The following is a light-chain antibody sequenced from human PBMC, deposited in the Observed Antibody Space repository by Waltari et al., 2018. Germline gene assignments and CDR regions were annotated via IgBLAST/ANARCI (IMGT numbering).Light chain of an antibody. CDR3: QERSNWPGGS. J-gene: IGKJ4*01. CDR1: QRVSTY. CDR2: DAS. V-gene: IGKV3-11*01. Sequence: EIVLTQSPATLSLSPGESATLSCRASQRVSTYLAWYQQRPGQPPRLLIYDASNRATGIPARFVGSGSGTDFTLTISRLVPEDFAVYYCQERSNWPGGSFGGGTKVEIK.